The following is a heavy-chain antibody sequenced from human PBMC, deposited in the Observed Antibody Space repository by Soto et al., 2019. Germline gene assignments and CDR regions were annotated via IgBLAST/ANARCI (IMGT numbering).Heavy chain of an antibody. CDR2: INPNGGST. CDR1: GYTFTTYY. D-gene: IGHD2-15*01. J-gene: IGHJ4*02. Sequence: QVQLVQSGAEVKRPGASVKVSCKASGYTFTTYYMHWVRQAPGQGLEWLGIINPNGGSTTYAQKCQGRVTMTRDTSTSTVYLEMSSLRSADTAVYYCARAGYCSGGTCFHGNCDYWGQGTLVTVSA. V-gene: IGHV1-46*01. CDR3: ARAGYCSGGTCFHGNCDY.